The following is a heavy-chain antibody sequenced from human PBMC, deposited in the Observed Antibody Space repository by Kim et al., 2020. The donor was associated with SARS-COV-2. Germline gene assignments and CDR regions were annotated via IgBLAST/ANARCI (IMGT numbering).Heavy chain of an antibody. CDR3: ARAHYYGTFDY. Sequence: GGSLRLSCAASGFTFSSYWMHWVRQAPGKGLVWVSRINSDGSSTSYADSVKGRFTISRDNAKNTLYLQMNSLRAEDTAVYYFARAHYYGTFDYWGQGTLVTVSS. J-gene: IGHJ4*02. V-gene: IGHV3-74*01. CDR2: INSDGSST. CDR1: GFTFSSYW. D-gene: IGHD3-10*01.